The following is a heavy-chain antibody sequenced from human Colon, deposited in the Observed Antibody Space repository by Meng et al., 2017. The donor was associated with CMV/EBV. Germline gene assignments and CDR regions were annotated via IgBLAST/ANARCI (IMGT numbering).Heavy chain of an antibody. CDR3: ARLAGDYVRGQTTGWGWKYNGMDV. D-gene: IGHD4-17*01. CDR2: IFSGDSDT. CDR1: GYSLSTYW. Sequence: GEAPKTSRKGSGYSLSTYWIGRVRQKPGKGLEWMGIIFSGDSDTRYSPSFEGQVTISVDRAATAYLQWNSLKTSDTGTYFCARLAGDYVRGQTTGWGWKYNGMDVWGQGTSVTVSS. J-gene: IGHJ6*02. V-gene: IGHV5-51*01.